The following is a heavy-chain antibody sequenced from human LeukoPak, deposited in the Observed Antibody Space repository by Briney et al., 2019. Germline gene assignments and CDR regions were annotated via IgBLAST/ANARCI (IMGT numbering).Heavy chain of an antibody. V-gene: IGHV3-23*01. CDR1: GFTFSSYA. Sequence: GGSLRLSCAASGFTFSSYAMSWVRQAPGKGLEWVSAISGSGGSTYYADSVKGRFTISRDNSKNTLYLQMNSLRAEDTAVYYCARVEVSWARRYYFDYWGQGTLVTVSS. CDR2: ISGSGGST. J-gene: IGHJ4*02. CDR3: ARVEVSWARRYYFDY. D-gene: IGHD2-15*01.